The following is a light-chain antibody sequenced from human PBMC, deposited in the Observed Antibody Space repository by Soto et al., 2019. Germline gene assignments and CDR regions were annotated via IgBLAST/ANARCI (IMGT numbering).Light chain of an antibody. J-gene: IGLJ3*02. CDR3: SSYTSSSTLVV. CDR2: EVS. Sequence: SALPQPASVSGSPGQSIPLSCTGTSSDVGGYNYVSWYQQHPGKAPKLMIYEVSNRPSGVSNRFSGSKSGNTASLTISGLQAEDEADYYCSSYTSSSTLVVFGGGTKVTVL. V-gene: IGLV2-14*01. CDR1: SSDVGGYNY.